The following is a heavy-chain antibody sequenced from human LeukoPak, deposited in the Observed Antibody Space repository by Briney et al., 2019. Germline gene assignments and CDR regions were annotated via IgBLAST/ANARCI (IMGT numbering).Heavy chain of an antibody. V-gene: IGHV4-59*08. D-gene: IGHD3-9*01. CDR1: GGSINTYY. CDR3: ARLVTGYGAYYFDY. J-gene: IGHJ4*02. CDR2: INYSGST. Sequence: SETLSFTCTVSGGSINTYYWSWIRQPPGKGLEWIGYINYSGSTNYNPSLKSLVTISVDTSKNQFSLRLSSVTAADTAVYYCARLVTGYGAYYFDYWGQGTLVTVSS.